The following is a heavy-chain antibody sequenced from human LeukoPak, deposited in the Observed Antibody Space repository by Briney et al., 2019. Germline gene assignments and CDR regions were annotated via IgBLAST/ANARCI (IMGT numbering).Heavy chain of an antibody. Sequence: GGSLRLTCAASVLTFSNYNMYWVRQAPGKSLEWVSCITSDGRLKYYVDSVRGRFTISRDNDKTSLFLQVDSLRDEDTAVYYCARDPYSGSYGHLYFYYMDVWGKGTTVTVSS. D-gene: IGHD1-26*01. CDR1: VLTFSNYN. V-gene: IGHV3-21*01. J-gene: IGHJ6*03. CDR2: ITSDGRLK. CDR3: ARDPYSGSYGHLYFYYMDV.